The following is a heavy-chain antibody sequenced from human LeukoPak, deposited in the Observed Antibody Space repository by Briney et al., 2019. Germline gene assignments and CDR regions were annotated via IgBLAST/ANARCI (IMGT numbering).Heavy chain of an antibody. CDR1: GGSISNYY. V-gene: IGHV4-59*01. CDR3: ARGGITGVLDY. CDR2: FYYSGST. D-gene: IGHD7-27*01. Sequence: PSETLSLTCTVSGGSISNYYWSWIRQPPGKGLEWIGYFYYSGSTNYNPSLKSRVTISVDTSKNQFSLKLSSVTAADTAVYYCARGGITGVLDYWGQGTLVTVFS. J-gene: IGHJ4*02.